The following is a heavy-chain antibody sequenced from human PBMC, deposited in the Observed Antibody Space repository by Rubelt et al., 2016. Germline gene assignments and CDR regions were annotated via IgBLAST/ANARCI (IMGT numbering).Heavy chain of an antibody. CDR1: GGSFSGYY. CDR2: TTYSGDT. CDR3: ARGRRSSGLDY. D-gene: IGHD6-6*01. J-gene: IGHJ4*02. Sequence: QVQLQQWGAGLLKPSETLSLTCAVYGGSFSGYYWSWIRQPPGKGLEWIGETTYSGDTNYNPSLNSRVIISVDTSKNQFSLKLSSVTAADTAVYYCARGRRSSGLDYWGQGTLVTVSS. V-gene: IGHV4-34*01.